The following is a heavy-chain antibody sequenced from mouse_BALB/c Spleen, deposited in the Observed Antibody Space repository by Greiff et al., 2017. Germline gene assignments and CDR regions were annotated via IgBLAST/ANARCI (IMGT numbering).Heavy chain of an antibody. D-gene: IGHD4-1*01. J-gene: IGHJ2*01. CDR1: GYTFTSYC. CDR2: IYPGDGDT. CDR3: AREASASGIDY. Sequence: VQLVESGAELARPGASVKLSCKASGYTFTSYCMQWVKQRPGQGLEWIGAIYPGDGDTRYTQKFKGKATLTADKSSSTAYMQLSSLASEDSAVYYCAREASASGIDYWGQGTTLTVSS. V-gene: IGHV1-87*01.